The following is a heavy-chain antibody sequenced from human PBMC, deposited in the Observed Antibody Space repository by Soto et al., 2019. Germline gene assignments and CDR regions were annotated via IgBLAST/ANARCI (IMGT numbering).Heavy chain of an antibody. CDR1: GFTFSSYA. D-gene: IGHD2-2*01. J-gene: IGHJ5*02. CDR3: ASSSTVLLPTAMTGWFDP. V-gene: IGHV3-23*01. CDR2: ISNSGGRT. Sequence: EVQLLESGGGLVQPGGSLRLSCAASGFTFSSYAMSWVCQAPGKGLEWVSTISNSGGRTYYADSVKGRFAISRDNSKNTLYLQMTSLRPEDTAVYYCASSSTVLLPTAMTGWFDPWGQGTLVTVSS.